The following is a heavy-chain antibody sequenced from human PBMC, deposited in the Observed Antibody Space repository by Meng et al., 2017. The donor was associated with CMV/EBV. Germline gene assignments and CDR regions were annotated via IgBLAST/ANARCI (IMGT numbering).Heavy chain of an antibody. D-gene: IGHD6-19*01. V-gene: IGHV3-23*01. Sequence: GESLKISCAASGFTFSSYAMNWVRQAPGKGLGWVSAISGSGGSTYYADSVKGRFTISRDNSKNTLYLKMNRLRAEDTAVYYCAKKRERDSGWFPYFDYWGQGTLVTVSS. J-gene: IGHJ4*02. CDR3: AKKRERDSGWFPYFDY. CDR1: GFTFSSYA. CDR2: ISGSGGST.